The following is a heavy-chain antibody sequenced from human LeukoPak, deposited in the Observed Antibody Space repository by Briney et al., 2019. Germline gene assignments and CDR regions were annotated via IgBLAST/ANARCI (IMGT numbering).Heavy chain of an antibody. CDR2: IYYSGST. Sequence: PSETLSLTCTVSGASISSYYWSWIRQPPGKGLEWIGYIYYSGSTNYNPSLKSRATISLDTSKNLFSLKLSSVTAADTAMYYCARDRFGSSWYLAFDIWGQGTMVTVSS. CDR1: GASISSYY. CDR3: ARDRFGSSWYLAFDI. V-gene: IGHV4-59*01. J-gene: IGHJ3*02. D-gene: IGHD6-13*01.